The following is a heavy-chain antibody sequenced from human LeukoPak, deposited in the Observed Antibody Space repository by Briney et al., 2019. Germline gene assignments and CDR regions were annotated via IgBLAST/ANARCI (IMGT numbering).Heavy chain of an antibody. J-gene: IGHJ4*02. CDR1: GFTFSSYW. V-gene: IGHV3-7*01. CDR2: IKQDGSEK. Sequence: GGSLRLSCAASGFTFSSYWMSWVRQAPGKGLEWVANIKQDGSEKYYVDSVKGRFTISRDNAKNSLYLQMNSLRVEDTAVYYCARARYSGSPFFDYWGQGTLVTVSS. CDR3: ARARYSGSPFFDY. D-gene: IGHD1-26*01.